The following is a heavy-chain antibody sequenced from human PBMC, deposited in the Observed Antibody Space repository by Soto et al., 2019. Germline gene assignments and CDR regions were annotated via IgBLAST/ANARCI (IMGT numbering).Heavy chain of an antibody. CDR1: GFTVSSNY. CDR2: IYSGGST. J-gene: IGHJ6*02. V-gene: IGHV3-53*01. Sequence: PGGSLRLSCAASGFTVSSNYMSWVRQAPGKGLEWVSVIYSGGSTYYADSVKGRFTISRDNSKNTLYLQMNSLRAEDTAVYYCAREGSSGYYYYYAMDVWGQGTTVTVYS. CDR3: AREGSSGYYYYYAMDV. D-gene: IGHD6-19*01.